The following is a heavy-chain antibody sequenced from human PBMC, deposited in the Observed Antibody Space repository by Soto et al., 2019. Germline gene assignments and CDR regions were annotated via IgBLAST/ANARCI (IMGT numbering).Heavy chain of an antibody. Sequence: WGSLRLSWAASGVTFITYARHWLLQAPGKGLEWVAFISYDGSNKYYADSVNDRVTISTDNSKTTPYLKMNRMRAEDTAVYYCARDLGDFWSPIHPATQRASTRYSYGMDVWGQGTTVTVSS. J-gene: IGHJ6*02. D-gene: IGHD3-3*01. CDR2: ISYDGSNK. CDR1: GVTFITYA. V-gene: IGHV3-30-3*01. CDR3: ARDLGDFWSPIHPATQRASTRYSYGMDV.